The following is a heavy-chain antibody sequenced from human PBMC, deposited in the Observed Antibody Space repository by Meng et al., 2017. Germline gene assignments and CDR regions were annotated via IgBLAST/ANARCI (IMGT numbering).Heavy chain of an antibody. CDR1: GFTFSSYV. CDR2: ITHDGSKT. D-gene: IGHD1-14*01. CDR3: ASIKVDP. J-gene: IGHJ5*02. V-gene: IGHV3-30*07. Sequence: QGELGESGGGVVRPGRSLRLSCSASGFTFSSYVLHWVSQAPGKELEWVALITHDGSKTYYADSVKGRFTISRDNSKSTLFLQMNSLRAKDTAVYYCASIKVDPWGQGTLVTVSS.